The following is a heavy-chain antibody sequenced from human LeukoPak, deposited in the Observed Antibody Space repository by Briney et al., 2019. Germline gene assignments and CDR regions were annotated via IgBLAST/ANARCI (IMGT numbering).Heavy chain of an antibody. CDR1: GFTVSSNF. V-gene: IGHV3-53*01. J-gene: IGHJ6*03. CDR2: IYSGGST. CDR3: ARESVVVTSLNYYYMDV. D-gene: IGHD2-21*02. Sequence: PGGSLRLSCAASGFTVSSNFLSWVRQAPGKGLEWVSLIYSGGSTDYTDSVKGRFTISRDNSKNTLYLQMNSLRAEDTAVYYCARESVVVTSLNYYYMDVWGKGTTVTVSS.